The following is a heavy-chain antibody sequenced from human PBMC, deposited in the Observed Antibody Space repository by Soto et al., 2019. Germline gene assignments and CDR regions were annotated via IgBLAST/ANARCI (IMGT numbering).Heavy chain of an antibody. CDR3: ARQRFLEWFNY. Sequence: SETLSLTCTVSGGSISSSSYYWGWIRQPPGKGLEWIGSIYYSGSTYYNPSLKSRVTISVDTSKNQFSLKLSSVTAADTAVYYCARQRFLEWFNYWGQGPLVTVSS. D-gene: IGHD3-3*01. V-gene: IGHV4-39*01. CDR1: GGSISSSSYY. CDR2: IYYSGST. J-gene: IGHJ4*02.